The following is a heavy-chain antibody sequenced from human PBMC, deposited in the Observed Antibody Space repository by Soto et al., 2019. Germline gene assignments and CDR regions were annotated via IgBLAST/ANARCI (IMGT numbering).Heavy chain of an antibody. CDR2: IYTSGST. V-gene: IGHV4-4*07. Sequence: SETLSLTCTVSGGSISSYYWSWIRQPAGKGLEWIGRIYTSGSTNYNPSLKSRVTMSVDTSKNQFSLKLSSVTAADTAVYYCAREGNSSGWYDYYYGMDVWGQGTKVTVSS. CDR1: GGSISSYY. J-gene: IGHJ6*02. D-gene: IGHD6-19*01. CDR3: AREGNSSGWYDYYYGMDV.